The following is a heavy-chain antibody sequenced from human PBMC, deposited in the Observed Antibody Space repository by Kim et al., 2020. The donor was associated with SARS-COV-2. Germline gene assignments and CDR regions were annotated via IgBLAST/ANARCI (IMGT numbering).Heavy chain of an antibody. D-gene: IGHD6-6*01. CDR3: ARADSSSVYYYGMDV. Sequence: SETLSLTCAVSGGSISSRGYYGGWIRQPPGKGLEWIGSIYYSGSTYYNPSLKSRVTISVDTSKNQLSLKLSSVTVADTAVYYWARADSSSVYYYGMDVWG. V-gene: IGHV4-39*01. CDR2: IYYSGST. CDR1: GGSISSRGYY. J-gene: IGHJ6*01.